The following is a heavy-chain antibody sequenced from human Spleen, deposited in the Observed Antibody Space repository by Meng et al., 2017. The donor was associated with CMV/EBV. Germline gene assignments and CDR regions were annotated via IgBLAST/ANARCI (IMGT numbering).Heavy chain of an antibody. CDR1: GFTFSSYW. CDR3: ARSSTIFGVLNY. Sequence: GESLKISCATSGFTFSSYWMSWVRQAPGKGLEWVANINQDGSDKYCVDSVNGRFTISRDNSKNTLYLQMNSLRAEDTAVYYCARSSTIFGVLNYWGQGTLVTVSS. J-gene: IGHJ4*02. D-gene: IGHD3-3*01. CDR2: INQDGSDK. V-gene: IGHV3-7*03.